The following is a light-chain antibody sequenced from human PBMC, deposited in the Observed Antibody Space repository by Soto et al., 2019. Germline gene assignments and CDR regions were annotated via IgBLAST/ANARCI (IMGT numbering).Light chain of an antibody. Sequence: QAASVSGSPGQSITISCTGTSTDIGAYDYVSWHQQHPGEAPKVIIYGVGNRPLGVSYRFSGSKSGNTASLTISGLQSEDEADYYCNSYASVNSPVLFGGGTKLTVL. CDR2: GVG. CDR3: NSYASVNSPVL. V-gene: IGLV2-14*01. J-gene: IGLJ2*01. CDR1: STDIGAYDY.